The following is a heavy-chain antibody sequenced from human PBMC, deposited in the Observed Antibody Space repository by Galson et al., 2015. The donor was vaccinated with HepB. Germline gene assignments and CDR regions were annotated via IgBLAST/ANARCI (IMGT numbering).Heavy chain of an antibody. V-gene: IGHV1-18*04. CDR1: GYTFTSYG. CDR3: ARTTYDYSDYFDY. D-gene: IGHD4-11*01. Sequence: SVKVSCKASGYTFTSYGISWVRQAPGQGLEWLGWITAYNGVTNYAQRLQGRVTLTTDPSTTTAYMEMTSLRSDDTAVYYCARTTYDYSDYFDYWGQGTLVTVSS. CDR2: ITAYNGVT. J-gene: IGHJ4*02.